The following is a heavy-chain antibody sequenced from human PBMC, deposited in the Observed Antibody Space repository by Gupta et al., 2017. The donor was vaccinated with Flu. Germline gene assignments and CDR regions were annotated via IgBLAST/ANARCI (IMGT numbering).Heavy chain of an antibody. CDR3: IRGHLAAAGIGHY. Sequence: QLVESGGGVVQPGRSLRRYWTGSGFTFGDYPMIWVRQAPGKGLEWVGFIRIRAYGETTEYAASVEGRFSISRDDSKSIAYLQMNSLKTEDTAIYYCIRGHLAAAGIGHYWGHGTLVTVSS. CDR2: IRIRAYGETT. J-gene: IGHJ4*01. D-gene: IGHD6-13*01. CDR1: GFTFGDYP. V-gene: IGHV3-49*04.